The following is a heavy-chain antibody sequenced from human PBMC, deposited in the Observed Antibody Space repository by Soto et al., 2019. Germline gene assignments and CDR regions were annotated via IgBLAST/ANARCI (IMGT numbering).Heavy chain of an antibody. CDR2: IYWDDDK. Sequence: QITLKESGPTLVKPTQTLTLTCTFSGFSLSTRGVGVGWIRQPPGTALEWLALIYWDDDKRYSPSLKSRLTITKDTYKNQVVLTMTNMDPVDTATYYCAHSLLPGLTEEYFVYWGQGTLVTVSS. V-gene: IGHV2-5*02. CDR1: GFSLSTRGVG. D-gene: IGHD2-15*01. J-gene: IGHJ4*02. CDR3: AHSLLPGLTEEYFVY.